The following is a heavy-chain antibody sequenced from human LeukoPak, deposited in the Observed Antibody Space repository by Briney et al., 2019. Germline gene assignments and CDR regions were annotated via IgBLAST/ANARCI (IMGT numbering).Heavy chain of an antibody. J-gene: IGHJ4*02. V-gene: IGHV3-23*01. D-gene: IGHD6-13*01. CDR1: GFTFSNYA. CDR2: ISGSGVYT. Sequence: GGSLRLSCTASGFTFSNYAMSWVRQAPGKGLEWDSAISGSGVYTYYADSVKGRFTISRDNSKNTLDLQMNSLRAEDTAIYYCAKLSGLSSSEHYYSGYWGQGTLVTVSS. CDR3: AKLSGLSSSEHYYSGY.